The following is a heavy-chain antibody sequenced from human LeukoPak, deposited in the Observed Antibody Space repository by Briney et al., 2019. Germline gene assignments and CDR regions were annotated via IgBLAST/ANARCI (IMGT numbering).Heavy chain of an antibody. CDR1: GHSISSGYY. V-gene: IGHV4-38-2*02. CDR3: ARLRGFGELFTAFDM. J-gene: IGHJ3*02. CDR2: IYHSGST. D-gene: IGHD3-10*01. Sequence: SETLSLTCTVSGHSISSGYYWGWIRQPPGKGLEWIGSIYHSGSTYYNPSLKSRVTISVDTSKNQFSLKLSSVTAADTAVYYCARLRGFGELFTAFDMWGQGTMVTVSS.